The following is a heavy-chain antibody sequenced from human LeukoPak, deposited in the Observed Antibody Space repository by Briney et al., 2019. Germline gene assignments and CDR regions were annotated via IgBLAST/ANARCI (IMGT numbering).Heavy chain of an antibody. CDR1: GYSISSGYY. CDR2: TYHSGST. J-gene: IGHJ3*02. V-gene: IGHV4-38-2*02. Sequence: SETLSLTCTVSGYSISSGYYWGWFRQPPGKGLEWIGSTYHSGSTYYNPSLKGRVTISVDTSKNQFSLKLSSVTAADTAVYYCARGMGYCSGGSCYNDAFDIWGQGTMVTVSS. D-gene: IGHD2-15*01. CDR3: ARGMGYCSGGSCYNDAFDI.